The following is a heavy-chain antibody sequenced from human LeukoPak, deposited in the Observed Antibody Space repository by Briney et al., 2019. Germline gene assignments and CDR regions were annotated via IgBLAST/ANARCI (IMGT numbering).Heavy chain of an antibody. CDR2: ISWNSGSI. V-gene: IGHV3-9*01. CDR3: AKDSYGSGSYYYGMDV. Sequence: GGFLRLSCAASGFTFDDYAMHWVRQAPGKGLEWVSGISWNSGSIGYADSVKGRFTISRDNAKNSLYLQMNSLRAEDTALYYCAKDSYGSGSYYYGMDVWGQGTTVTVSS. J-gene: IGHJ6*02. D-gene: IGHD3-10*01. CDR1: GFTFDDYA.